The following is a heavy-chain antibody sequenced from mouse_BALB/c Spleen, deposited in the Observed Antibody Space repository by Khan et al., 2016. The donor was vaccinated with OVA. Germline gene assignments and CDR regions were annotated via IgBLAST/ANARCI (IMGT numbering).Heavy chain of an antibody. CDR1: GFNIKDTY. CDR2: IDPANGNT. J-gene: IGHJ4*01. D-gene: IGHD1-1*02. CDR3: ARGGWSYAMDY. V-gene: IGHV14-3*02. Sequence: EVQLQESGAELVKPGASVKLSCTVSGFNIKDTYMHWVKQRPEQGLEWIGRIDPANGNTKYDPKFQGKATITADTSSNTAYLQLSSLTSEDTAVYYCARGGWSYAMDYWGQGTSVTVSS.